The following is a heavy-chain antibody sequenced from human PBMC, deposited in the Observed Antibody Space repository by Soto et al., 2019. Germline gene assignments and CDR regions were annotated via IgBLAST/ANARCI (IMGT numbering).Heavy chain of an antibody. V-gene: IGHV3-7*01. CDR1: GFTFSTYW. CDR2: IKQGGSEK. J-gene: IGHJ4*02. Sequence: GSLRLSCAAPGFTFSTYWMSWVRQAPGKGLEWVATIKQGGSEKYNVDSVKGRFTISRDNAENLLYLQMNSLKSEDTAVYFCARGSQWQADYWGQGTLVTVSS. D-gene: IGHD6-19*01. CDR3: ARGSQWQADY.